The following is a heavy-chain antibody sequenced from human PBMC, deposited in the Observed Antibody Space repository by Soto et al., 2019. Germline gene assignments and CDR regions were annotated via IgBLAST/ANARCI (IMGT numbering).Heavy chain of an antibody. D-gene: IGHD3-16*01. CDR3: AKVQGVLTYDAFDI. J-gene: IGHJ3*02. CDR2: ISGSGGYT. Sequence: PGGSLRLSCAPSGFTFSSDARSWVRQAPGKGLEWVSGISGSGGYTYYAGSVKGRFSISRDNSKNTVYLQMNSLRAEDTAIYYCAKVQGVLTYDAFDIWGQGTMVTVSS. V-gene: IGHV3-23*01. CDR1: GFTFSSDA.